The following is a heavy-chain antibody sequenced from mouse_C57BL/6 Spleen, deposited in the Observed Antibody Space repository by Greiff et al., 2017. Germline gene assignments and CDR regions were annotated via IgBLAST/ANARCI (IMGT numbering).Heavy chain of an antibody. CDR1: GFSFNTYA. J-gene: IGHJ3*01. D-gene: IGHD2-5*01. V-gene: IGHV10-1*01. CDR3: VRPYYSNYEAWFAY. Sequence: EVQLVESGGGLVQPKGSLKLSCAASGFSFNTYAMNWVRQAPGKGLEWVARIRSKSNNYATYYADSVKDRFTISRDDSESMLYLQMNNLKTEDTAMYYCVRPYYSNYEAWFAYWGQGTLVTVSA. CDR2: IRSKSNNYAT.